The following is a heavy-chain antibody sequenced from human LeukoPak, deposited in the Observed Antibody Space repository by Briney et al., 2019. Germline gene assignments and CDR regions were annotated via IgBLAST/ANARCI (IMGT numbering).Heavy chain of an antibody. V-gene: IGHV3-66*01. Sequence: GGSLRLSCAVAGFSVSTNYMSWVRRAPGKGLEWVSALYSGGSIWHADSVKGRFTTSRDNSRNTLYLQMNSLRAEDTAVYFCARDLGSPQTGAQYFQNWGQGTLVTVSS. CDR3: ARDLGSPQTGAQYFQN. J-gene: IGHJ1*01. CDR1: GFSVSTNY. CDR2: LYSGGSI. D-gene: IGHD1-1*01.